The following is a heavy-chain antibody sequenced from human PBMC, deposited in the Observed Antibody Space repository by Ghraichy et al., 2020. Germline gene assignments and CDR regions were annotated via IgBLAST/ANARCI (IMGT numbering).Heavy chain of an antibody. CDR2: ISYDGSNK. CDR1: GFTFSSYG. CDR3: AKDRGGGQLVGTNWFDP. J-gene: IGHJ5*02. D-gene: IGHD6-6*01. Sequence: GGSLRLSCAASGFTFSSYGMHWVRQAPGKGLEWVAVISYDGSNKYYADSVKGRFTISRDNSKNTLYLQMNSLRAEDTAVYYCAKDRGGGQLVGTNWFDPWGQGTLVTVSS. V-gene: IGHV3-30*18.